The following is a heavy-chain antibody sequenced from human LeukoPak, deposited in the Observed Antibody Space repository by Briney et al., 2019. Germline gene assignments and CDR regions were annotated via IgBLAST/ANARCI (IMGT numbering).Heavy chain of an antibody. Sequence: GGSLRLSCAASGVTFDDYAMHWGRQAPGKGLEWVSLISGDGGSTYYADSVKGRFTISRDNSKNSLYLQMNSLRTEDTALYYCAKLPLGGSGSYPDYWGQGTLVTVSS. CDR2: ISGDGGST. CDR3: AKLPLGGSGSYPDY. CDR1: GVTFDDYA. J-gene: IGHJ4*02. V-gene: IGHV3-43*02. D-gene: IGHD1-26*01.